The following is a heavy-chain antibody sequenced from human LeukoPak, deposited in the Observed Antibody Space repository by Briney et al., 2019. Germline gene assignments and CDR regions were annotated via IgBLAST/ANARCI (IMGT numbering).Heavy chain of an antibody. CDR1: GGSISSYY. CDR2: IYYSGST. V-gene: IGHV4-59*08. CDR3: ATWRTAKTGFDY. D-gene: IGHD1-1*01. Sequence: SETLSLTCTVSGGSISSYYWSWIRQPPGKGLEWIGYIYYSGSTNYNPSLKSRVTISVDTSKNQFSLRLSSVTAADTAVYYCATWRTAKTGFDYWGQGTLVTVSS. J-gene: IGHJ4*02.